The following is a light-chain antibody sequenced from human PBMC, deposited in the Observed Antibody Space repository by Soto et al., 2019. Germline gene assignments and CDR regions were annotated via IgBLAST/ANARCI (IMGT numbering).Light chain of an antibody. CDR3: HQFGSSPLT. J-gene: IGKJ4*01. CDR1: QSVSSSY. Sequence: EIVLTQSPGTLSLSPGEIATLSCRASQSVSSSYLAWYQQKPGQAPRLLIYGASSRATGIPDRFSGSGSGTDFTLTISRLEPEDFAVYYCHQFGSSPLTLGGGTKVEIK. V-gene: IGKV3-20*01. CDR2: GAS.